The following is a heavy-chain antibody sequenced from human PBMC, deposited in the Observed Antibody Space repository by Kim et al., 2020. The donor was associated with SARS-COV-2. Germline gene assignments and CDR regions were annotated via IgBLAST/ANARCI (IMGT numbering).Heavy chain of an antibody. CDR3: ARDPLRVGAYRSYYYYGMDV. V-gene: IGHV4-4*02. CDR1: GGSISSSNW. D-gene: IGHD1-26*01. Sequence: SETLSLTCAVSGGSISSSNWWSWVRQPPGRGLEWIGAIYHSGSTNYNPSLKSRVTISVDKSKNQFSLKLSSVTAADTAVYYCARDPLRVGAYRSYYYYGMDVWGQGTTVTVSS. J-gene: IGHJ6*02. CDR2: IYHSGST.